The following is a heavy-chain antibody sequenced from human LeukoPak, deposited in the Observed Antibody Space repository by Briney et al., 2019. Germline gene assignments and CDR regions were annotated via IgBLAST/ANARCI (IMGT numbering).Heavy chain of an antibody. J-gene: IGHJ4*02. CDR1: GYTFTDYY. D-gene: IGHD4-17*01. CDR2: INPNSGGT. V-gene: IGHV1-2*02. CDR3: ARTLTTATWDY. Sequence: GASVKVSCKASGYTFTDYYFNWVRQAPGQGLEWMGWINPNSGGTHYAQNFQDRVTMTRGTSISTAYMEVSRLTSDDTAVYYCARTLTTATWDYWGQGTLVTVSS.